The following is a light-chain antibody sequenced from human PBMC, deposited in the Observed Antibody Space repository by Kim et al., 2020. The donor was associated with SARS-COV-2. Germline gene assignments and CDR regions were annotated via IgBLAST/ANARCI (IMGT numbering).Light chain of an antibody. V-gene: IGKV1-5*03. CDR1: QSISSW. J-gene: IGKJ1*01. Sequence: DIQMTQSPSTLSASVGDRVTITCRASQSISSWLGWYQQKPGKAPKLLIYKASSLESGVPSSFSGSGSGTEFTLTISSLQPDDFASYYCQQYNSYRWTFGEGTKVDIK. CDR2: KAS. CDR3: QQYNSYRWT.